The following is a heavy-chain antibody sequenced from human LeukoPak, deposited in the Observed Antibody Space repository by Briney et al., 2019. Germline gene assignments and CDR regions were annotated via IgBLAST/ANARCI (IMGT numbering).Heavy chain of an antibody. D-gene: IGHD4-17*01. CDR2: IPYDGSNK. J-gene: IGHJ4*02. V-gene: IGHV3-30*02. Sequence: GVSLRLSCAASVFSLSIHGIHWVRQAPGKGLEWVAFIPYDGSNKYYADSVKGRFTISRDNSKNMIYLQVNSLRAEDTAVYYCAKGLGDYNDFRLGYWGQGTLVTVSS. CDR3: AKGLGDYNDFRLGY. CDR1: VFSLSIHG.